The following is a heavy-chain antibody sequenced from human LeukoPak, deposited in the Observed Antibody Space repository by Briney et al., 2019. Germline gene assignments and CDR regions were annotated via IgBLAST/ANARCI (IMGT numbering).Heavy chain of an antibody. CDR1: GDSVSSNDAA. D-gene: IGHD2-2*01. V-gene: IGHV6-1*01. CDR3: ARNVVVPAAADYYYYYMDV. CDR2: TFYRSKWYY. Sequence: SQTLSLTCAISGDSVSSNDAAWNWIRQSPSRGLEWLGRTFYRSKWYYDSAVSVKSRITINPDTSKNQFSLQLNSVTPEDTAVYYCARNVVVPAAADYYYYYMDVWGKGTTVTVSS. J-gene: IGHJ6*03.